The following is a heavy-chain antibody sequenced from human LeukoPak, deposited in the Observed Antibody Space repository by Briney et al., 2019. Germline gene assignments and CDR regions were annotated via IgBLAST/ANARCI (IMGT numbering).Heavy chain of an antibody. CDR3: ARVPRPGYYYDSSGYYDAFDI. D-gene: IGHD3-22*01. V-gene: IGHV1-46*01. J-gene: IGHJ3*02. CDR1: GYTFTNYY. Sequence: AAVKVSCKASGYTFTNYYMHWVRQAPGQGREGMGIINQSGDSRSYAQKFQGRVTITRDTSTSTVYMELSSLRSEDTAVYYCARVPRPGYYYDSSGYYDAFDIWGQGTMVTVS. CDR2: INQSGDSR.